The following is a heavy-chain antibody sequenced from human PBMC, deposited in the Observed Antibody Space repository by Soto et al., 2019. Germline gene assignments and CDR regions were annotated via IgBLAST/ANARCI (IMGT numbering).Heavy chain of an antibody. CDR1: GGSLSSYY. V-gene: IGHV4-59*01. Sequence: PSETLSLTCVVSGGSLSSYYWSWIRQPPGKGLEWIGYIYYSGSTNYNPSLKSRVTISVDTSKNQFSLKLSSVTAADTAVYYCARRGYGPGFPYYYGMDVWGQGTTVTVS. D-gene: IGHD3-10*01. CDR2: IYYSGST. J-gene: IGHJ6*02. CDR3: ARRGYGPGFPYYYGMDV.